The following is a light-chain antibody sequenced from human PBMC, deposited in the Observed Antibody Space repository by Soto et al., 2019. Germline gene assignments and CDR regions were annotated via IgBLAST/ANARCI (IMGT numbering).Light chain of an antibody. CDR2: RAS. Sequence: EIVVTQSQGTLSLSPGDRATLSCRASQSVSGSSLAWYQQKTGQAPRLLIYRASSRATGIPYRFSGSGSGTDFTLTISSLEPEDFAVYHCQQYASPPLTFGGGTKVEIK. J-gene: IGKJ4*01. CDR1: QSVSGSS. CDR3: QQYASPPLT. V-gene: IGKV3-20*01.